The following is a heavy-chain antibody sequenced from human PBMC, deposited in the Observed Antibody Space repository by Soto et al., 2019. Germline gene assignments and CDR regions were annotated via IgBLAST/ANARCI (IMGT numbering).Heavy chain of an antibody. J-gene: IGHJ4*02. Sequence: PGGSLRLSCAASGFTFSSYWMHWVRQAPGEGLGWISHINGDGSSTSYADSVKGRFTISRDNAKNMVYLQMNSLRADDTSLYYRAPLLSQDPGGYYIQVVDYWGRGTPVTASS. CDR2: INGDGSST. CDR3: APLLSQDPGGYYIQVVDY. V-gene: IGHV3-74*01. CDR1: GFTFSSYW. D-gene: IGHD3-22*01.